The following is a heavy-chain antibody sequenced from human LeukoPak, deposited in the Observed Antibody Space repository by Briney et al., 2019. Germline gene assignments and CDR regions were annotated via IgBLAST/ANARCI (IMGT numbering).Heavy chain of an antibody. Sequence: SETLSLTCAVSGYSMRSSRYYWGWIRQPPGKGLEWIGSIYHSGSTYYNPSLKSRVTISVDTSKNQFSLKMTSVTAADTAVYYCARNYSMEIYYDSSDYFGAFDMWGQRTMVTVSS. J-gene: IGHJ3*02. CDR3: ARNYSMEIYYDSSDYFGAFDM. D-gene: IGHD3-22*01. CDR2: IYHSGST. V-gene: IGHV4-39*07. CDR1: GYSMRSSRYY.